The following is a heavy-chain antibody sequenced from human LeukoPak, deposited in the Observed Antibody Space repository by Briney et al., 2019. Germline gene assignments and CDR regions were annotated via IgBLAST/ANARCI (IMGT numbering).Heavy chain of an antibody. CDR3: AGGSGWLIDY. Sequence: GVSLRLSCAASGFTFSSFWMNWVRHTPGKGLEWVANIEGDGSEKNYMDSVKGRFTISRDNAEKSLHLQMNSLRAEDTGVYYCAGGSGWLIDYWGQGTLVTVSS. V-gene: IGHV3-7*03. CDR1: GFTFSSFW. J-gene: IGHJ4*02. CDR2: IEGDGSEK. D-gene: IGHD6-19*01.